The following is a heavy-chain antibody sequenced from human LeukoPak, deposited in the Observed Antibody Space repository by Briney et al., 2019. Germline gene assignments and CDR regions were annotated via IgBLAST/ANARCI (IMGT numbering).Heavy chain of an antibody. CDR2: INHSGST. Sequence: SETLSLTCAVYGVSFSGYYWSWIRQPPGKGPEWIGEINHSGSTNYNPSLKSQVTISVDTSKNQFSLKLSSVTAADTAVYYCARGSTSARWFDPWGQGTLVTVSS. J-gene: IGHJ5*02. D-gene: IGHD2-2*01. CDR3: ARGSTSARWFDP. V-gene: IGHV4-34*01. CDR1: GVSFSGYY.